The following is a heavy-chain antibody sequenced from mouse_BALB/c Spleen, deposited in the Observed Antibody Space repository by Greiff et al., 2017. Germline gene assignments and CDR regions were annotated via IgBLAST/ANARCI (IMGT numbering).Heavy chain of an antibody. V-gene: IGHV1-4*01. CDR2: INPSSGYT. J-gene: IGHJ4*01. CDR1: GYTFTSYT. CDR3: ARGSYGNYGAMDY. Sequence: VQLLESGAELARPGASGKMSCKASGYTFTSYTMHWVKQRPGQGLEWIGYINPSSGYTNYNQKFKDKATLTADKSSSTAYMQLSSLTSEDSAVYYCARGSYGNYGAMDYWGQGTSVTVSS. D-gene: IGHD2-1*01.